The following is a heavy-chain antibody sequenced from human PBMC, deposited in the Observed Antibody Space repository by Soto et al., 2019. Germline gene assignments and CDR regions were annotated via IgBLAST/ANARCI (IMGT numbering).Heavy chain of an antibody. CDR2: ISYDGSNK. CDR1: GLTFSSYG. Sequence: SGGSLRLSCAASGLTFSSYGMHWVRQAPGKGLEWVAVISYDGSNKYYADSVKGRFTISRDNSKNTLYLQMNSLRAEDTAVYYCANSYCSSTSCYFSGVPNYYYYGMDVWGQGTTVTVSS. D-gene: IGHD2-2*01. CDR3: ANSYCSSTSCYFSGVPNYYYYGMDV. V-gene: IGHV3-30*18. J-gene: IGHJ6*02.